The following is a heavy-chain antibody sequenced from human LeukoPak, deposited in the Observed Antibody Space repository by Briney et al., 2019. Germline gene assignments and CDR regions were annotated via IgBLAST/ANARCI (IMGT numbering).Heavy chain of an antibody. D-gene: IGHD4-17*01. CDR3: ARVFHGSVGDYVELYYYYYMDV. V-gene: IGHV3-48*03. Sequence: GGSLRLSXAASGFTFSSYEMNWVRQAPGKGLEWVSYISSSGSTIYYADSVKGRFTISRDDAKNSLYLQMNSLRAEDTAVYYCARVFHGSVGDYVELYYYYYMDVWGKGTTVTVSS. J-gene: IGHJ6*03. CDR2: ISSSGSTI. CDR1: GFTFSSYE.